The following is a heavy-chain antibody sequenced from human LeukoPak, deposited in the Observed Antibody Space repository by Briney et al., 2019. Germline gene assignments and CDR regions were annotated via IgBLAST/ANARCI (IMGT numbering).Heavy chain of an antibody. J-gene: IGHJ4*02. CDR3: ARVAPPYYYDSSGYFIDY. CDR1: GYTFTGYH. Sequence: ASVKVSCKASGYTFTGYHMHWVRQAPGQGLEWMGRIIPILGIANYAQKFQGRVTITADKSTSTAYMELSSLRSEDTAVYHCARVAPPYYYDSSGYFIDYWGQGTLVTVSS. V-gene: IGHV1-69*04. CDR2: IIPILGIA. D-gene: IGHD3-22*01.